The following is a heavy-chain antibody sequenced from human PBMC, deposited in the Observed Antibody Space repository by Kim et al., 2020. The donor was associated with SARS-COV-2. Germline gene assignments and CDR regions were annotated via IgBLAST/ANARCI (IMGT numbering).Heavy chain of an antibody. J-gene: IGHJ3*02. Sequence: GGSLRLSCTASGFSFRDYYMSWIRQAPGKGLDWVSFISSSGNTIQYADSVKGRFTISRDNAKNSLSLQMSSLGAEDTAVYYCARMGLGTGYHAFDIWGQGTIVTVSS. CDR3: ARMGLGTGYHAFDI. CDR2: ISSSGNTI. D-gene: IGHD3-10*02. V-gene: IGHV3-11*01. CDR1: GFSFRDYY.